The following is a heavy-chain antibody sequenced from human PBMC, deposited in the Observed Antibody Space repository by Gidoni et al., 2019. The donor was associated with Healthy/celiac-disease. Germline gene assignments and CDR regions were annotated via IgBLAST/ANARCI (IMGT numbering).Heavy chain of an antibody. J-gene: IGHJ3*02. V-gene: IGHV1-18*04. CDR1: GYTFTSYG. CDR3: ARVGPQKFGVVVPAAPFAFDI. D-gene: IGHD2-2*01. CDR2: ISAYNGNT. Sequence: QVQLVQSGAEVKKPGASVKVSCKASGYTFTSYGISWVRQAPGQGLEWMGWISAYNGNTNYAQKLQGRVTMTTDTSTSTAYMERRSLRSDDTAVYYCARVGPQKFGVVVPAAPFAFDIWGQGTMVTVSS.